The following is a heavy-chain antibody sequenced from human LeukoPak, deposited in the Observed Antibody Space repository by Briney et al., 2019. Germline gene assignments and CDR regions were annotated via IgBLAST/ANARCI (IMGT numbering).Heavy chain of an antibody. CDR2: ISSSSSYI. CDR3: ARVQAVAGPFDY. D-gene: IGHD6-19*01. V-gene: IGHV3-21*01. J-gene: IGHJ4*02. CDR1: GFTFSSYS. Sequence: SGGSLRLSCAASGFTFSSYSMNWVRQAPGKELEWVSSISSSSSYIYYADSVKGRFTISRDNAKNSLYLQMNSLRAEDTAVYYCARVQAVAGPFDYWGQGTLVTVSS.